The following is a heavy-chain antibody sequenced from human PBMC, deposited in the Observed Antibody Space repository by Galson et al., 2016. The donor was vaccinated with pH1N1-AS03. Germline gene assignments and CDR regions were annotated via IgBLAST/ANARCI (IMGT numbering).Heavy chain of an antibody. CDR1: GFTFNNYA. CDR2: ISGNGANT. CDR3: AKVPYSYDKSVFNS. Sequence: SLRLSCAASGFTFNNYAMNWVRQAPGKGLEWVSTISGNGANTYYGDSVRGRFTISRDNSKSTLYLRMNSLRAEDTAIYYCAKVPYSYDKSVFNSWGQGTLVTVSS. J-gene: IGHJ4*02. V-gene: IGHV3-23*01. D-gene: IGHD3-22*01.